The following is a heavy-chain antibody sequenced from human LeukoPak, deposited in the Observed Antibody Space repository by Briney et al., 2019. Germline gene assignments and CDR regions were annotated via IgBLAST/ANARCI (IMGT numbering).Heavy chain of an antibody. CDR2: ISYDGSNK. Sequence: PGGSLRLSCAASGFTFSSYAMHWVRQAPGKGLEWVALISYDGSNKYYADSVKGRFTISRDNSKNTLYLQMNSLRAEDTAVYYCAREAGDYYDSSGYYYFDYWGQGTLVTVSS. J-gene: IGHJ4*02. CDR3: AREAGDYYDSSGYYYFDY. CDR1: GFTFSSYA. V-gene: IGHV3-30-3*01. D-gene: IGHD3-22*01.